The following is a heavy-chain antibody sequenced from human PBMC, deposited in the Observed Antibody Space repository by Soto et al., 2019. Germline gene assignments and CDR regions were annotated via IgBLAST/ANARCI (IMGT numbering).Heavy chain of an antibody. CDR3: ARGRYCLTGRCFPNWFDS. V-gene: IGHV4-30-4*01. D-gene: IGHD2-15*01. CDR1: GDSISTVDYF. Sequence: QVQLLESGPGLVKPSQTLSLTCSVSGDSISTVDYFWAWVRQPPGQALEYIGYIYKSATTYYNPSFASQLAISLDTSKSQFSLNVTSLTAADTAVYFGARGRYCLTGRCFPNWFDSWGQGTLVTVSS. J-gene: IGHJ5*01. CDR2: IYKSATT.